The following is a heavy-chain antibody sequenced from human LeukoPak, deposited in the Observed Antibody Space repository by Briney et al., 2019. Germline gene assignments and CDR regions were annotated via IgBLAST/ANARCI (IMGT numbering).Heavy chain of an antibody. CDR2: IYYSGST. Sequence: PSETLSLTCTVSGGSISSSSYYWGWIRQPPGKGLEWIGYIYYSGSTNYNPSLKSRVTISVDTSKNQSSLKLSSVTAADTAVYYCARELTIFGVVPDAFDIWGQGTMVTVSS. CDR3: ARELTIFGVVPDAFDI. J-gene: IGHJ3*02. D-gene: IGHD3-3*01. CDR1: GGSISSSSYY. V-gene: IGHV4-61*01.